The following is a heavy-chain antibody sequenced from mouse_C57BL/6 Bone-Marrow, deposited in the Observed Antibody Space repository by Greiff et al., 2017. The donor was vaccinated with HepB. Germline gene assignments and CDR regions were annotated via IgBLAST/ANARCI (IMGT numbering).Heavy chain of an antibody. CDR2: IHPNSGST. CDR3: ATQTAQARVY. Sequence: QVQLQQPGAELVKPGASVKLSCKASGYTFTSYWMHWVKQRPGQGLEWIGMIHPNSGSTNYNEKFKSKATLTVDKSSSTAYMQLSSLTSEDSAVYYCATQTAQARVYWGQGTTLTVSS. CDR1: GYTFTSYW. D-gene: IGHD3-2*02. J-gene: IGHJ2*01. V-gene: IGHV1-64*01.